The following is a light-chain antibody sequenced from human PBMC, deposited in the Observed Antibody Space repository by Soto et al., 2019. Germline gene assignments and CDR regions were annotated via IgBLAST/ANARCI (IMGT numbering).Light chain of an antibody. CDR1: QDIGHY. Sequence: DIQMTQSPSSLSASVGDRVTITCQASQDIGHYLNWYQQKAGKAPKLLIYDVSNLETGVPSRFSGGGSGTSFTFTISSLQPEDVATYFCQQYERFYTFGQGTTVDIK. CDR3: QQYERFYT. V-gene: IGKV1-33*01. CDR2: DVS. J-gene: IGKJ2*01.